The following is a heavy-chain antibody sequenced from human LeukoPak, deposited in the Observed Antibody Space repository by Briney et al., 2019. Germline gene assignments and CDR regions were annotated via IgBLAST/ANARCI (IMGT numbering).Heavy chain of an antibody. CDR3: ARTRRDYFDY. CDR2: IYYSGST. J-gene: IGHJ4*02. Sequence: SETLSLTCTVSGGSISSGDHYWSWIRQPPGKGLEWIGYIYYSGSTYYNPSLKSRVTISVDTSKNQFSLKLSSVTAADTAVYYCARTRRDYFDYWGQGTLVTVSS. V-gene: IGHV4-30-4*08. CDR1: GGSISSGDHY.